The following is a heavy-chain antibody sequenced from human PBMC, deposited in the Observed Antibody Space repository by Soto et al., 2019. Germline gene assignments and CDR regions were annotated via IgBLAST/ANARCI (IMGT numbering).Heavy chain of an antibody. CDR3: ARGGSGLRGGTSDY. CDR1: GGSFSGYY. J-gene: IGHJ4*02. Sequence: QVQLQQWGAGLLKPSETLSLTCAVYGGSFSGYYWSWIRQPPGKGLEWIGEINHSGSTNYNPSLKSRVTISVDTSKNQFSLKLSSVAAADTAVYYCARGGSGLRGGTSDYWGQGTLVTVSS. V-gene: IGHV4-34*01. CDR2: INHSGST. D-gene: IGHD2-15*01.